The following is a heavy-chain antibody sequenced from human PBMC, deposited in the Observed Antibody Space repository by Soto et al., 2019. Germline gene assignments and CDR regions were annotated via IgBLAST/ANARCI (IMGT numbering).Heavy chain of an antibody. CDR1: GGTFSSYA. Sequence: SVQVSCKASGGTFSSYAISWVRQAPGQGLEWMGGIIPIFGTANYAQKFQGRVRITADKSTSTAYMELSSLRSEDTAVYYCATTVGDNSMVTVYSECYGRAVWGKVTTVTVSS. J-gene: IGHJ6*04. V-gene: IGHV1-69*06. CDR3: ATTVGDNSMVTVYSECYGRAV. CDR2: IIPIFGTA. D-gene: IGHD3-10*01.